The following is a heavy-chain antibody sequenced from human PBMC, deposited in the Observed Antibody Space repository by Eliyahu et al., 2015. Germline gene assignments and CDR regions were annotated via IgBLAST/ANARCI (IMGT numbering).Heavy chain of an antibody. CDR2: IKPDGSDK. D-gene: IGHD3-3*01. J-gene: IGHJ4*02. CDR1: GFPFXTYW. Sequence: EVQLVESGGGLVQPGGSLRLSXXXSGFPFXTYWMSWVRQAPGKGLEWVANIKPDGSDKYYGASVGGRFTISRDNAKNSLYLQMNSLTAEDTAVYYCARDPEIWSGFANVDYWGQGALVTVSS. V-gene: IGHV3-7*01. CDR3: ARDPEIWSGFANVDY.